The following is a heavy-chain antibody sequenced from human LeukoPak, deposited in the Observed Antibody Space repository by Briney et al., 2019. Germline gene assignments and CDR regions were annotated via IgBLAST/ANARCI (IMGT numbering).Heavy chain of an antibody. Sequence: GGSLRLSCGASGFTFSSYSMNWVRQAPGKGLEWVSSISSSSSYIYYADSVKGRFTISRDNAKNSLYLQMNSLRAEDTAVYYCASPGLEAVDYWGQGTLVTVSS. V-gene: IGHV3-21*01. J-gene: IGHJ4*02. CDR2: ISSSSSYI. CDR3: ASPGLEAVDY. CDR1: GFTFSSYS.